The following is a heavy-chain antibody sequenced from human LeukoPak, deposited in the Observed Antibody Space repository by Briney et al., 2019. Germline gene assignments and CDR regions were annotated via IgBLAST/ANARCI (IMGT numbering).Heavy chain of an antibody. Sequence: GGSLRLSCAASGFTFSSYDMHWVRQATGKGLEWVSAVGTAGDTYYTGSVKGRFTISRENAKNSLYLQMNSLRAGDTAVYYCARVAKERVGGVYYFDYWGQGTLVTVSS. CDR2: VGTAGDT. D-gene: IGHD1-1*01. V-gene: IGHV3-13*01. CDR3: ARVAKERVGGVYYFDY. CDR1: GFTFSSYD. J-gene: IGHJ4*02.